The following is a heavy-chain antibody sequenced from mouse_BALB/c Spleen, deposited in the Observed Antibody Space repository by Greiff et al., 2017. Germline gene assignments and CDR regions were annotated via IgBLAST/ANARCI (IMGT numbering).Heavy chain of an antibody. CDR3: AGHGYRYDLYAMDY. CDR2: IWSDGST. J-gene: IGHJ4*01. Sequence: QVQLQQSGPDLVAPSPTLSITCTASGFSLTSYGVHWVRQPPGKGLEWLVVIWSDGSTTYNSALKSRLSISTDNSKSQVFLKMNSLQTDDTAMYYCAGHGYRYDLYAMDYWGQGTSVTVSS. V-gene: IGHV2-6-2*01. CDR1: GFSLTSYG. D-gene: IGHD2-14*01.